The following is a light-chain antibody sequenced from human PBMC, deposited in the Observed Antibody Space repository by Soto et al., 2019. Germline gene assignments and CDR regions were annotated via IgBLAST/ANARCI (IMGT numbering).Light chain of an antibody. V-gene: IGLV3-21*02. CDR3: QVWDNTSHRFYV. CDR2: DDS. CDR1: NIGSKS. J-gene: IGLJ1*01. Sequence: SYELTQPPSVPVAPGQTARITCGGNNIGSKSVHWYQQKPGQAPVLVVYDDSDRPSGIPERISGSNSGNTATLTISRVEVGDEADYYCQVWDNTSHRFYVFGPGTKVTVL.